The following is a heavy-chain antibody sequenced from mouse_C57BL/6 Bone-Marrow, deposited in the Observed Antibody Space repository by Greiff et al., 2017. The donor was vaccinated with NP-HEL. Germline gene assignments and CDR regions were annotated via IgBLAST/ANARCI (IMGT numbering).Heavy chain of an antibody. D-gene: IGHD4-1*01. V-gene: IGHV1-66*01. CDR3: ARRPGTAMDY. Sequence: VQLQESGPELVKPGASVKISCKASGYSFTSYYIHWVKQRPGQGLEWIGWIYPGSGNTKYNEKFKGKATLTADTSSSTAYMQLSSLTSEDSAVYYCARRPGTAMDYWGQGTSVTVSS. CDR2: IYPGSGNT. J-gene: IGHJ4*01. CDR1: GYSFTSYY.